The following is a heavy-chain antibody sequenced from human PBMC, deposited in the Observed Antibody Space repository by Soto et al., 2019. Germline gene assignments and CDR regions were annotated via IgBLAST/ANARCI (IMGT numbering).Heavy chain of an antibody. D-gene: IGHD2-15*01. Sequence: GSGPTLVNPTQTLTLTCTFSGFSLSTSGMRVSWIRQPPGKALEWLARIDWDDDKFYSTSLKTRLTISKDTSKNQVVLTMTNMDPVDTATYYCARIQGYCSGGSCYDNWFDPWGQGTLVTVSS. CDR3: ARIQGYCSGGSCYDNWFDP. J-gene: IGHJ5*02. CDR1: GFSLSTSGMR. V-gene: IGHV2-70*04. CDR2: IDWDDDK.